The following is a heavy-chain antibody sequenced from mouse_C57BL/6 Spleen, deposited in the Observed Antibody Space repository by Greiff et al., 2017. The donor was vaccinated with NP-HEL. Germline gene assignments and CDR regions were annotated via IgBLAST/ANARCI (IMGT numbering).Heavy chain of an antibody. J-gene: IGHJ4*01. CDR3: ARNDGYYAMDY. D-gene: IGHD2-3*01. CDR1: GFTFSDYG. CDR2: ISSGSSTI. Sequence: EVQLVESGGGLVKPGGSLKLSCAASGFTFSDYGMHWVRQAPEKGLEWVAYISSGSSTIYYADKVKGRFTISRDNATNTLFLQMTSLRSEDTAMYYCARNDGYYAMDYWGQGTSVTVSS. V-gene: IGHV5-17*01.